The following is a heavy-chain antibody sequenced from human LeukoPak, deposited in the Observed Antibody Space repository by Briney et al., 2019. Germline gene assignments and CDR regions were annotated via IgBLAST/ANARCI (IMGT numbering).Heavy chain of an antibody. CDR3: ARDVRRGYCSSTSCYRDGYFDY. J-gene: IGHJ4*02. V-gene: IGHV4-31*03. CDR2: IYYSGST. Sequence: PSETLPLTCTVSGGSFSSGGYYWGWLRQHPGKGLECIGYIYYSGSTYYNPSLKSRVTISVDTSKNQFSLKLSSVTAADTAVYYCARDVRRGYCSSTSCYRDGYFDYWGQGTLVTVSS. CDR1: GGSFSSGGYY. D-gene: IGHD2-2*02.